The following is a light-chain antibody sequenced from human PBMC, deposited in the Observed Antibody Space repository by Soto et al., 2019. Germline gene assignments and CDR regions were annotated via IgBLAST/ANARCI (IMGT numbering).Light chain of an antibody. CDR3: QQHGSSPLT. Sequence: FSVSAGPLTLFPGERATLSCRSRKSVSRSYLAWYQQKPGKAPRLLIYGASSSDAGIPARFSGSGSGTDFTLTISRLEPEDFAVYYCQQHGSSPLTFGGGTKVDI. V-gene: IGKV3-20*01. CDR1: KSVSRSY. CDR2: GAS. J-gene: IGKJ4*01.